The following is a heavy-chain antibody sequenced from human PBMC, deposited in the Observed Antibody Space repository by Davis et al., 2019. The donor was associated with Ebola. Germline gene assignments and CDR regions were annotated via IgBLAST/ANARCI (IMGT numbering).Heavy chain of an antibody. CDR1: GFTFSNYG. CDR2: IRYDGSNK. D-gene: IGHD5-12*01. J-gene: IGHJ5*02. Sequence: GESLRLSCAASGFTFSNYGMHWVRQAPGKGLEWVAFIRYDGSNKYYADSVKGRFTISRDNSKNTSYLQMNSLRPDDTAVYYCAKEGGSWGQGTLVTVSS. CDR3: AKEGGS. V-gene: IGHV3-30*02.